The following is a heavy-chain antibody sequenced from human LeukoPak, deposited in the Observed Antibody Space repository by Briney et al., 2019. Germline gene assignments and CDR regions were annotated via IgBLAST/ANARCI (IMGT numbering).Heavy chain of an antibody. D-gene: IGHD3-3*01. J-gene: IGHJ4*02. CDR1: GGTFSSYA. V-gene: IGHV1-69*05. Sequence: SVTVSCKASGGTFSSYAISWVRQAPGQGLEWMGGIIPIFGTANYAQKFQGRVTITTDESTSTAYMELSSLRSEDTAVYYCARGSRFLEWFPFDYWGQGTLVTVS. CDR2: IIPIFGTA. CDR3: ARGSRFLEWFPFDY.